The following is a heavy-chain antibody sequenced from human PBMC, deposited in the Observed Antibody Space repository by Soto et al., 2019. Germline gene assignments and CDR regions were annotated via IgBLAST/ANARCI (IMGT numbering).Heavy chain of an antibody. J-gene: IGHJ4*02. CDR3: ARGPYYDFWSGRGHFDY. D-gene: IGHD3-3*01. CDR2: IIPIFGTA. CDR1: GGTFSSYA. Sequence: QVQLVQSGAEVKKPGSSVKVSCKASGGTFSSYAISWVRQAPGQGLEWMGGIIPIFGTANYAQKFQGRVTITADKSTSTAYMELSSLRSEDTAVYYCARGPYYDFWSGRGHFDYWGQATLVTVSS. V-gene: IGHV1-69*06.